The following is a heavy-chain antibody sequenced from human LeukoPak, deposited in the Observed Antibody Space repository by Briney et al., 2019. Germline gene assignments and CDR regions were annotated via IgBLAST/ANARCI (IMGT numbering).Heavy chain of an antibody. CDR2: IYYSGNT. CDR1: GGSISSSSFY. Sequence: SETLSLTCTVSGGSISSSSFYWGWIRQPPGKGLEWIGCIYYSGNTYYNPSLKSRVTISVDTSKNQFSLKLSSVTAADTAVYYCARGLEYYDSSGYYHAYAEYFQHWGQGILVTVSS. CDR3: ARGLEYYDSSGYYHAYAEYFQH. J-gene: IGHJ1*01. V-gene: IGHV4-39*07. D-gene: IGHD3-22*01.